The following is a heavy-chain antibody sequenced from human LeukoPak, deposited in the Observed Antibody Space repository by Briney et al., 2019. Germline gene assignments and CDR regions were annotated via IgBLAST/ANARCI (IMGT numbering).Heavy chain of an antibody. D-gene: IGHD3-10*01. Sequence: SETLSLTCAVYGGSFSGYYWSWIRQPPGKGLEWIGEINHSGSTNYNPSLKSRVTISVYTSKNQFSLKLSSVTAADTAVYYCARVAITMVRGVTYNWFDPWGQGTLVTVSS. J-gene: IGHJ5*02. CDR2: INHSGST. CDR1: GGSFSGYY. V-gene: IGHV4-34*01. CDR3: ARVAITMVRGVTYNWFDP.